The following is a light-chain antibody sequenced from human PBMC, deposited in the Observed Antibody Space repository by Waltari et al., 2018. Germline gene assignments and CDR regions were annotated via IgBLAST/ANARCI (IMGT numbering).Light chain of an antibody. CDR2: VNSDGSH. J-gene: IGLJ3*02. Sequence: QLMLTQSPSASASLGASVKLTCTLSSGHNNYPLAWHQQPPEKGPRDLMTVNSDGSHIKGGGIPDRFSGSGSGAERYLTISSLQSEDETDYYCQTGGFGIWVFGGGTKLTVL. CDR3: QTGGFGIWV. CDR1: SGHNNYP. V-gene: IGLV4-69*01.